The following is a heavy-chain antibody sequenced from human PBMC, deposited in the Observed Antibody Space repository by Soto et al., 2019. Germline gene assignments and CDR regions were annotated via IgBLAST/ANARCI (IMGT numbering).Heavy chain of an antibody. J-gene: IGHJ4*02. CDR2: INPSGGRT. CDR3: ARAGENYGSGTFSPPLRYYFNS. D-gene: IGHD3-10*01. Sequence: QVQLVQSGTEVKKPGASVNVSCKASGYTFTTHYMHWVRQPPGQGLEWMGIINPSGGRTTYALKFQGRVTMTSDTSTNTVYVELTSLRSEDTAIYFCARAGENYGSGTFSPPLRYYFNSWGQGTLVTVSS. CDR1: GYTFTTHY. V-gene: IGHV1-46*01.